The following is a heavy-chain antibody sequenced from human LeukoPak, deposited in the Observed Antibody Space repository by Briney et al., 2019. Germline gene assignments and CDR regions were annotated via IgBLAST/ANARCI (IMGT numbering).Heavy chain of an antibody. Sequence: PGGSLRLSCAASGFTFSRYAMSWVRQAPGKGLEWVSTISGDGGRTYYTDSVKGRVTISRDTSKNTLYLQMNSLRAEDTAVYYCAKPETGTTFGFDFWGQGTLVTVSS. CDR3: AKPETGTTFGFDF. CDR1: GFTFSRYA. J-gene: IGHJ4*02. V-gene: IGHV3-23*01. CDR2: ISGDGGRT. D-gene: IGHD1-1*01.